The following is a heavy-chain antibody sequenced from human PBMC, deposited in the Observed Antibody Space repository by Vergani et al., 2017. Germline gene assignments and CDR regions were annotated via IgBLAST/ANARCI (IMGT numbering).Heavy chain of an antibody. V-gene: IGHV3-48*01. CDR1: GFTFSSYS. CDR3: AKDPSSPTGTSDYYYYYGMDV. D-gene: IGHD4-11*01. J-gene: IGHJ6*02. Sequence: VQLVESGGGLVQPGGSLRLSCSASGFTFSSYSMNWVRQAPGKGLEWVSYISSSSSTIYYADSVKGRFTISRDNSKNTLSLQMNSLRAEDTAVYYCAKDPSSPTGTSDYYYYYGMDVWGQGTTVTVSS. CDR2: ISSSSSTI.